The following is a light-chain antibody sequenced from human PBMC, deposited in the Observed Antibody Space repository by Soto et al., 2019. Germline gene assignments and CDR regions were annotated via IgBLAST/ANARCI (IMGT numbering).Light chain of an antibody. CDR2: DAS. CDR3: QQRSNWPLT. V-gene: IGKV3-11*01. CDR1: QSVTSY. J-gene: IGKJ4*01. Sequence: EIVLTQSPATLSLSPGERATLSCRASQSVTSYLAWYQQKPGQAPRLLIYDASTRATSIPARFAGSGSGTDFTLTISSLEPEDFAVYYCQQRSNWPLTFGGGTKVDIK.